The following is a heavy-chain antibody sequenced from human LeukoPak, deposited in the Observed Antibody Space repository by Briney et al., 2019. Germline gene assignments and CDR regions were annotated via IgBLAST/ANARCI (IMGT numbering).Heavy chain of an antibody. V-gene: IGHV3-7*01. D-gene: IGHD5/OR15-5a*01. CDR2: IKQDGSEK. CDR1: GFTFSNYW. CDR3: ARDLPPMP. Sequence: GGSLRLSCAASGFTFSNYWMSWVRQAPGKGLEWVANIKQDGSEKYYVDSVKGRFTISRDNAKNSLYLQMNSLRAEDTAVYYCARDLPPMPWGQGTLVTVSS. J-gene: IGHJ5*02.